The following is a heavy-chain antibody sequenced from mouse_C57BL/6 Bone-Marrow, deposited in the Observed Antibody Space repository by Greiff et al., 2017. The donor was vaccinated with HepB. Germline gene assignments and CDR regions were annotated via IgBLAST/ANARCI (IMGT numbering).Heavy chain of an antibody. Sequence: EVQLQQSGPELVKPGASVKIPCKASGYTFTDYNMDWVKQSHGKSLEWIGDINPNNGGTNYNQKFKGKATLTVDKSSSTAYMELRSLTSEDTAVYYCARSSSGYAWFAYWGQGTLVTVSA. D-gene: IGHD3-2*02. CDR2: INPNNGGT. CDR1: GYTFTDYN. CDR3: ARSSSGYAWFAY. J-gene: IGHJ3*01. V-gene: IGHV1-18*01.